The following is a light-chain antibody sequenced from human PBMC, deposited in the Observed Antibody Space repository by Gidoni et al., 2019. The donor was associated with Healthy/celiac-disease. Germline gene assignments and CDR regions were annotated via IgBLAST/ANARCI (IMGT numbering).Light chain of an antibody. CDR3: QQSYSTRWT. Sequence: DIQMPQSPSSLSASVGDRVAITCRASQSISSYLNWYQQKPGKAPNLLIYAASSLQSGVPSRFSGSGSGTDFTLTIRSLQPEDFATYYFQQSYSTRWTFGQGTKLEIK. CDR1: QSISSY. V-gene: IGKV1-39*01. CDR2: AAS. J-gene: IGKJ2*02.